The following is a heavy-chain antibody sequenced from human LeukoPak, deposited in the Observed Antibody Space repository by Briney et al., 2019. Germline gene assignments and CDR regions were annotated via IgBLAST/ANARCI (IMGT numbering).Heavy chain of an antibody. Sequence: GGSLRLSCAASGFTFSQYWMSWVRQAPGKGLEWVANIKQDGSEKNYVDPVKGRFTISRDNAKNSLYLQMNILRAEDTAVCYCARDLYASGSYDYWGQGTLVTVAS. J-gene: IGHJ4*02. CDR1: GFTFSQYW. CDR2: IKQDGSEK. CDR3: ARDLYASGSYDY. D-gene: IGHD3-10*01. V-gene: IGHV3-7*04.